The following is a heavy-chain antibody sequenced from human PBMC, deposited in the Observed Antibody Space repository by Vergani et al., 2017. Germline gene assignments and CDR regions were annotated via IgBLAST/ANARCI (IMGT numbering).Heavy chain of an antibody. CDR2: IIPIFGTA. J-gene: IGHJ6*03. Sequence: QVQLVQSGAEVKKPGSSVKVSCKASGGTFSSYAISWVRQAPGQGLEWMGGIIPIFGTANYAQKFQGRVTITADEATSTAYMELSSLRSEDTAVYYCASKSDVWSGDEYYYYYMDVWGKGTTVTVSS. CDR1: GGTFSSYA. V-gene: IGHV1-69*01. CDR3: ASKSDVWSGDEYYYYYMDV. D-gene: IGHD3-3*01.